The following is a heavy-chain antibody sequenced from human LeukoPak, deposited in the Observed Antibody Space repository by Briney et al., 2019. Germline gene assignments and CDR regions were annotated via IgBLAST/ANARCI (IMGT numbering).Heavy chain of an antibody. CDR3: ARESGQQLVRGWFDP. Sequence: GGSLRLSCAASQYIFSNYAMHWVRQAPGKGLEWVAVISYDGSNKFHADSVKGRFTISRDNSKNTLYLQMNSLRAEDTAVYYCARESGQQLVRGWFDPWGQGTLVTVSS. V-gene: IGHV3-30-3*01. CDR2: ISYDGSNK. CDR1: QYIFSNYA. D-gene: IGHD6-13*01. J-gene: IGHJ5*02.